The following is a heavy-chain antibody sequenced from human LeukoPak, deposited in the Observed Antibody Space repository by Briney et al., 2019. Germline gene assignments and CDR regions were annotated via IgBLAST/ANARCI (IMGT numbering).Heavy chain of an antibody. CDR3: ARVWPDLDTAMVRGYYYMDV. CDR1: GYTFTSYY. CDR2: INPSGGST. D-gene: IGHD5-18*01. J-gene: IGHJ6*03. Sequence: ASVKVSCKASGYTFTSYYMHWVRQAPGQGLEWMGIINPSGGSTSYAQKFQGRVTMTRDTSTGTVYMELSSLRSEDTAVYYCARVWPDLDTAMVRGYYYMDVWGKGTTVTVSS. V-gene: IGHV1-46*01.